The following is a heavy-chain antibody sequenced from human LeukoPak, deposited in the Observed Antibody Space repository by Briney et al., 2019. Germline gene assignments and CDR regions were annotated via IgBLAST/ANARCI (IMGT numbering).Heavy chain of an antibody. J-gene: IGHJ4*02. D-gene: IGHD3-22*01. Sequence: ASVKVSCKASGYTFTSYYMHWVRQAPGQGLEWMGIINPSGGSTSYAQKFQGRVTMTRDTSTSTVYMELSSLRSEDTAVYYCARDGGSSGSPPSFDYWGQGTLVTVSS. CDR2: INPSGGST. CDR3: ARDGGSSGSPPSFDY. V-gene: IGHV1-46*01. CDR1: GYTFTSYY.